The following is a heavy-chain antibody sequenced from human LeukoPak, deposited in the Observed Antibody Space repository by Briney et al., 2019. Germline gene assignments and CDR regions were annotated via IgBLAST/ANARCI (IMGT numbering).Heavy chain of an antibody. CDR3: ARAGGITLVRGVIPGDYYYYYMDV. CDR2: ISSGSTYI. Sequence: GGSLRLSCAASGFTFSSYSMNWVRQAPGKGLEWVSSISSGSTYIYYADSLKGRFTISRDNAKNSLYLQMNSLRAEDTAVYYCARAGGITLVRGVIPGDYYYYYMDVWGKGSTVTISS. V-gene: IGHV3-21*01. J-gene: IGHJ6*03. D-gene: IGHD3-10*01. CDR1: GFTFSSYS.